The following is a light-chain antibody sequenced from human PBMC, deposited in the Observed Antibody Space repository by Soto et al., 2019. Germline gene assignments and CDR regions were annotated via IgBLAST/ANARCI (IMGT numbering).Light chain of an antibody. Sequence: DIQLTQSPSFLSASVGDRVTITCRASQGISSYLAWYQQKPGKSPKLLIYVASTLQSGVPSRFSGSGSGTEFTLTISRLQPEDFATYYRQQDNNYPLTFGVGTKVEIK. J-gene: IGKJ4*01. CDR2: VAS. V-gene: IGKV1-9*01. CDR1: QGISSY. CDR3: QQDNNYPLT.